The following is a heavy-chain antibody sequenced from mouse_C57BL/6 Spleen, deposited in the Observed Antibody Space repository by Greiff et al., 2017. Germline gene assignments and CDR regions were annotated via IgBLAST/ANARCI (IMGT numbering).Heavy chain of an antibody. V-gene: IGHV1-81*01. Sequence: VQLQQSGAELARPGASVKLSCKASGYTLTSYGISWVKQRTGQGLEWIGEIYPRSGNTYYNEKFKGKATLTADKSSSTAYMELRSLTSEDSAVYFCARFDGYSFYAMDYWGQGTSVTVSS. CDR1: GYTLTSYG. J-gene: IGHJ4*01. D-gene: IGHD2-3*01. CDR3: ARFDGYSFYAMDY. CDR2: IYPRSGNT.